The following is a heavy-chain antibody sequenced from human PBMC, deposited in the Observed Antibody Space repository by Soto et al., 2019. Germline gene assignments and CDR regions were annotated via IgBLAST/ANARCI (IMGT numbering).Heavy chain of an antibody. CDR2: ISASGYSA. Sequence: LRLSCAASGLPFSNYAMTWVRQAPGKGLEWVSIISASGYSAYYGGAVKGRFTTSRDNSRSTLYLQMNGLRAEDTAVYYCAKGDLLWDPFDLWGQGTLVSVSS. CDR3: AKGDLLWDPFDL. D-gene: IGHD3-16*01. J-gene: IGHJ4*02. V-gene: IGHV3-23*01. CDR1: GLPFSNYA.